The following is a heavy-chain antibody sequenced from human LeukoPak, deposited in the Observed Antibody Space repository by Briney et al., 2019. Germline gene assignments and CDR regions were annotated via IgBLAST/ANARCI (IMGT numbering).Heavy chain of an antibody. J-gene: IGHJ4*02. CDR2: IYYSGST. Sequence: SETLSLTCTVSGGSISSYYWSWIRQPPGKGLEWIGYIYYSGSTNYNPSLKSRVTISVDTSKNQFSLKLSSVTAADTAVYYCASRYSSSWYNHPFDYWGQGTLVTVSS. CDR1: GGSISSYY. CDR3: ASRYSSSWYNHPFDY. D-gene: IGHD6-13*01. V-gene: IGHV4-59*08.